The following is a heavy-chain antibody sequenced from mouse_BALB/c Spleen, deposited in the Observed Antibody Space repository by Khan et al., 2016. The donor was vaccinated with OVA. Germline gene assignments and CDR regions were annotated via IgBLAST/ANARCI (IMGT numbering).Heavy chain of an antibody. Sequence: QVQLQQSGAELMKPGASVKISCKATGYTFSSYWIEWVKQRPGHGLEWIGEILPGSGSTNYNEKFKGKATFTADKSSNTAYMQLSSLTSDDSSVYYCSRYFYYCNDGALDYWGQGTSVTVSS. J-gene: IGHJ4*01. CDR3: SRYFYYCNDGALDY. CDR1: GYTFSSYW. CDR2: ILPGSGST. D-gene: IGHD2-2*01. V-gene: IGHV1-9*01.